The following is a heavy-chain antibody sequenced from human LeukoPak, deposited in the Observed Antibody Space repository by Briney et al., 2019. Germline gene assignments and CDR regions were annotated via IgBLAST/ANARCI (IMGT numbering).Heavy chain of an antibody. Sequence: PSETLSLTCTVSGDSISSSGYYWGWIRQSPGKGLEWIGSLYYSGTTYYNPSLKSRVTISADTSKNQFSLKLSSVTAADAAVYYCARVIPPWYSSSQRNWFDPWGQGTLVTVSS. J-gene: IGHJ5*02. V-gene: IGHV4-39*07. CDR2: LYYSGTT. CDR3: ARVIPPWYSSSQRNWFDP. D-gene: IGHD6-13*01. CDR1: GDSISSSGYY.